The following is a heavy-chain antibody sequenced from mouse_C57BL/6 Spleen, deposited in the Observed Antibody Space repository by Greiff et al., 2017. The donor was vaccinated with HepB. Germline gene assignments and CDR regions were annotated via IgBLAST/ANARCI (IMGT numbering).Heavy chain of an antibody. V-gene: IGHV14-4*01. CDR3: TTQAYYDYNYYAMDY. CDR2: IDPENGDT. Sequence: EVQLQQSGAELVRPGASVKLSCTASGFNIKDDYMHWVKQRPEQGLEWIGWIDPENGDTEYASKFQGKATITADTSSNTAYLQLSSLTSEDTAVYYCTTQAYYDYNYYAMDYWGQRTSVTVSS. CDR1: GFNIKDDY. D-gene: IGHD2-4*01. J-gene: IGHJ4*01.